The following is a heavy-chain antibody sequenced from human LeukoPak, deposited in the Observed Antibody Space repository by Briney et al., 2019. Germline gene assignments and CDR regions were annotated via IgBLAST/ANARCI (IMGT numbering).Heavy chain of an antibody. CDR3: ARDFDSYNWFDP. CDR2: IYSGGST. J-gene: IGHJ5*02. CDR1: GFTVSSNY. V-gene: IGHV3-66*02. Sequence: GGSLRLSCAASGFTVSSNYMSWVRQAPGKGLEWVSVIYSGGSTYYADSVKGRFTISRDNSKNTLYLQMNSLRAEDTAVYYCARDFDSYNWFDPWGQGTLVIVSS. D-gene: IGHD3-3*01.